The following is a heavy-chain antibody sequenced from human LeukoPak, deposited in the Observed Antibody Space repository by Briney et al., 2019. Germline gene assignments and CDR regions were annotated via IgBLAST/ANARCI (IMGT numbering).Heavy chain of an antibody. CDR3: AVSGYSYGYYYYYMDV. CDR1: GYTFTSYA. Sequence: GASVKVSCKASGYTFTSYAMNWVRQAPGQGLEWMGWINTNTGNPTYARGFTGRFVFSLDTSVSTAYLQISSLKAEDTAVYYCAVSGYSYGYYYYYMDVWGKGTTVTVSS. D-gene: IGHD5-18*01. V-gene: IGHV7-4-1*02. J-gene: IGHJ6*03. CDR2: INTNTGNP.